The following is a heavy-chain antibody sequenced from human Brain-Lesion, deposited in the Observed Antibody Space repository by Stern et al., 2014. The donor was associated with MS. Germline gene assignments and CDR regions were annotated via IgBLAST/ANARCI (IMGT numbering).Heavy chain of an antibody. J-gene: IGHJ4*02. Sequence: MQLVESGPGLVKPSETLSLTCTVSGGSISSSTYYWGWIRQPPGKGLEWIGNIYYSGTTYYDPSLKSLVTISVHAPTTHFPQKQNSGTAADTAVYYCARLTGIIDSWGQGTLVAVSS. CDR3: ARLTGIIDS. D-gene: IGHD5-24*01. V-gene: IGHV4-39*01. CDR2: IYYSGTT. CDR1: GGSISSSTYY.